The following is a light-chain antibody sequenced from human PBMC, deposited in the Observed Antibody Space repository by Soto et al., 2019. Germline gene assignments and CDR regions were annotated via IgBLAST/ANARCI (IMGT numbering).Light chain of an antibody. V-gene: IGKV1-12*01. J-gene: IGKJ4*01. CDR2: GAS. Sequence: DIQMTQSPSYVSASVGDRVTITCRASQGIGTWLAWYQQKPGKAPKFLIFGASSLHSGVPPRFSGSGSGTDFTLTISSLQPEDCATYYCHQAAHFPLTFGGGNSVDIK. CDR1: QGIGTW. CDR3: HQAAHFPLT.